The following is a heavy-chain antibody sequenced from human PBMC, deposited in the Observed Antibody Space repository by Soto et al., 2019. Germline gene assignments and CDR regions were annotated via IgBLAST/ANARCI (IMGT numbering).Heavy chain of an antibody. V-gene: IGHV4-31*03. CDR3: ARDSYGSGRYYHAFSAFDF. D-gene: IGHD3-10*01. CDR1: GDSISSGVHY. CDR2: IYHSGTS. Sequence: PSETLSLTCTVSGDSISSGVHYWSWIRQYPGKGLEWIGFIYHSGTSYYNPSLESRVTISVDTSKNQFSLKLNSVTAADAAVYYCARDSYGSGRYYHAFSAFDFWGQGTMVTVS. J-gene: IGHJ3*01.